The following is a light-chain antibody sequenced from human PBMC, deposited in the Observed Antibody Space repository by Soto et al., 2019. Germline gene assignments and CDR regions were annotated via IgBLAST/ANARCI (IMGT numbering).Light chain of an antibody. Sequence: DVVMTQSPLSLPVTLGQPASISCRSSQSLVRSDGTTYLNWLHQRPGQSPTRLIYQVSNLDAGVPDRFSGSGSGTAFTRKISRVAAEDVGVYYGMQCTHWPSTFGQGTKVYIK. CDR2: QVS. CDR1: QSLVRSDGTTY. J-gene: IGKJ1*01. CDR3: MQCTHWPST. V-gene: IGKV2-30*02.